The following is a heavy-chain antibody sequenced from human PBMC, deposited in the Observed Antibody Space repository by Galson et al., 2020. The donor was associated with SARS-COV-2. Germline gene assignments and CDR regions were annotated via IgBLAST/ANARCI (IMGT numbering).Heavy chain of an antibody. Sequence: GESLKISCAASGFTFSSYAMHWVRQAPGKGLEWVAVISYDGSNKYYADSVKGRFTISRDNSKNTLYLQMNSLRAEDTAVYYCARDGVPAAKDWNYWYYYMDVWGKGTTVTVSS. D-gene: IGHD2-2*01. V-gene: IGHV3-30-3*01. CDR1: GFTFSSYA. CDR3: ARDGVPAAKDWNYWYYYMDV. J-gene: IGHJ6*03. CDR2: ISYDGSNK.